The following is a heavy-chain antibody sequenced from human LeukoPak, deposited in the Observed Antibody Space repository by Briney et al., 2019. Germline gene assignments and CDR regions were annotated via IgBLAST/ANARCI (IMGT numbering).Heavy chain of an antibody. D-gene: IGHD6-19*01. CDR3: ARDRQWLAYFDY. CDR1: GFTFSSYG. Sequence: GRSLRLSCAASGFTFSSYGMHWVRQAPGKGLEWVAVIWYDGSNKYYADSVKGRFTISRDNSKNTLYLQMNSLRAEDTAVYYCARDRQWLAYFDYWGQGTLVTVSS. CDR2: IWYDGSNK. V-gene: IGHV3-33*01. J-gene: IGHJ4*02.